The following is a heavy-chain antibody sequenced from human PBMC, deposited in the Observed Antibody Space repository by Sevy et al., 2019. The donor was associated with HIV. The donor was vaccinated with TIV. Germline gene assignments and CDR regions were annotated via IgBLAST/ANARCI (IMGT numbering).Heavy chain of an antibody. CDR1: GYTFTDYY. CDR3: ARDRARMEDLYY. CDR2: INPNSGGT. D-gene: IGHD1-1*01. V-gene: IGHV1-2*06. Sequence: ASVKVSCKASGYTFTDYYMHWVRQAPGQGLEWMGRINPNSGGTNYAQKFQGRVTMTRDTSISTAYMELGRLRSDDTAVYYCARDRARMEDLYYWGQGTLVTVSS. J-gene: IGHJ4*02.